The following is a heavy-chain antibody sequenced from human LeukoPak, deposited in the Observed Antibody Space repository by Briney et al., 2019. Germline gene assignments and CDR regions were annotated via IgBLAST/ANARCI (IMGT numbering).Heavy chain of an antibody. Sequence: SETLSLTCTVSGGSISSSGYFWGWIRQPPGKGLEWIGSMSFSGSTYYNPSLKSRVTISVDTSKNQFSLKLSSVTAADTAVYYCARLFDIVVVPAAMGWFDPWGQGTLVTVSS. CDR3: ARLFDIVVVPAAMGWFDP. D-gene: IGHD2-2*01. V-gene: IGHV4-39*07. CDR1: GGSISSSGYF. J-gene: IGHJ5*02. CDR2: MSFSGST.